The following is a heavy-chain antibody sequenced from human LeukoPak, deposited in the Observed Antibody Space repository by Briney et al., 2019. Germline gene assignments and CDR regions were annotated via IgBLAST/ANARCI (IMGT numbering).Heavy chain of an antibody. V-gene: IGHV3-23*01. D-gene: IGHD5-18*01. Sequence: GGSLRLSCAASGFTFSSYAMSWVRQAPGKGLEWVSAISGSGGSTYYADSVKGRFTISRDNSKNTLYLQMNSLRAEDTAVYYCAKPRGYSYVVLVDYWGQGTLVTVSS. CDR2: ISGSGGST. CDR3: AKPRGYSYVVLVDY. CDR1: GFTFSSYA. J-gene: IGHJ4*02.